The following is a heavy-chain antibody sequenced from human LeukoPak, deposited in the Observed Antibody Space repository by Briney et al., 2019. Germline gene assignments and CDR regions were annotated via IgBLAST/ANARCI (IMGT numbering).Heavy chain of an antibody. V-gene: IGHV4-38-2*02. CDR1: GYSISSGYY. Sequence: MTSETLSLTCTVSGYSISSGYYWGWIRQPPGKGLEWIGSICHSGSTYYNPSLKSRVTISVDTSKNQFSLKLSSVTAADTAVYYCARAAAQNRFDPWGQGTLVTVSS. CDR2: ICHSGST. J-gene: IGHJ5*02. D-gene: IGHD6-25*01. CDR3: ARAAAQNRFDP.